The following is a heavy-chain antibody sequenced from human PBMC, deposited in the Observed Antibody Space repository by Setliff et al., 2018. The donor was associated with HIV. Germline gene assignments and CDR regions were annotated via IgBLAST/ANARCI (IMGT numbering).Heavy chain of an antibody. J-gene: IGHJ6*03. CDR3: ARRRPPPSGTYSRYYMDV. Sequence: SETLSLTCTVSGGFSSIGSFYWGWIRQPPGKGLEWIGHISYSGTTNYNPSLTSRVTMSVDTSKNQFSLRLSSLTAADTAVYYCARRRPPPSGTYSRYYMDVWGKGTTVTVSS. D-gene: IGHD1-26*01. CDR1: GGFSSIGSFY. V-gene: IGHV4-59*08. CDR2: ISYSGTT.